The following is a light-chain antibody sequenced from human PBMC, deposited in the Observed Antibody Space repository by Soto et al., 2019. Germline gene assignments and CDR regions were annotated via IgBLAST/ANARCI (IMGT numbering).Light chain of an antibody. CDR2: GTS. CDR3: QLYGTSPMYT. CDR1: QSISSTY. V-gene: IGKV3-20*01. J-gene: IGKJ2*01. Sequence: EIVLTQSPGTLSLSPGERATLSCRASQSISSTYLAWYHQKPGQAPRLLIYGTSNRATGIPDRFSGSGSGTDFTLTISSLEPEDFAVYYCQLYGTSPMYTFGQGTKLEI.